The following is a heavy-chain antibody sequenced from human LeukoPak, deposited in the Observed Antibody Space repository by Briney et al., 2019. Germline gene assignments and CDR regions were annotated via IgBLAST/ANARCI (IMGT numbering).Heavy chain of an antibody. D-gene: IGHD3-22*01. CDR2: IYPGDSDT. CDR3: ARLYYYDSSDYYSGDAFDI. Sequence: GESLKISCKDSGYKFTRCWIGWVRQMPGKGLEWMGIIYPGDSDTRYSPSFQGQVTISADKSISTAFLQWGSLKASDTAIYYCARLYYYDSSDYYSGDAFDIWGHGTMVTVSS. J-gene: IGHJ3*02. V-gene: IGHV5-51*01. CDR1: GYKFTRCW.